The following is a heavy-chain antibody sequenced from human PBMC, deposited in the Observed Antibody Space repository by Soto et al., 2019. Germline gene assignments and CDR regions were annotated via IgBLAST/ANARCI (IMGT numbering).Heavy chain of an antibody. CDR3: ANSDRGGAGNSNF. D-gene: IGHD2-21*01. V-gene: IGHV3-23*01. J-gene: IGHJ4*02. CDR1: GFAFNTYA. Sequence: EVQLLESGGGLVQPGGSLRLSCAASGFAFNTYAMDWVRQAPGKGLEWVSSISGSGDRTYYADSVKGWFTISRDNSENTLYLEMKSLRAEDTAVYYCANSDRGGAGNSNFWGQGTLVTVSS. CDR2: ISGSGDRT.